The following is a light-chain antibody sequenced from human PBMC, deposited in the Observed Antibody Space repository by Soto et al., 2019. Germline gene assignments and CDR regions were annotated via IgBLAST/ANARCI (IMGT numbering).Light chain of an antibody. J-gene: IGLJ2*01. CDR2: SDT. V-gene: IGLV3-21*01. Sequence: SYELTQPPSVSVAPGQTASISCGGDDMGSKGVHWYKQKPGQAPVLVIYSDTDLPPVIPERFSGSNSANLATLTISRVEAGDEADYYCQVWDSGSAHVVFGGGTKLTVL. CDR3: QVWDSGSAHVV. CDR1: DMGSKG.